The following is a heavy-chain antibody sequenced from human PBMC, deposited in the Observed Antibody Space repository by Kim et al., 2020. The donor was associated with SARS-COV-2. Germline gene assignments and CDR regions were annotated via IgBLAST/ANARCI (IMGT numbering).Heavy chain of an antibody. CDR1: GFTFSSYA. V-gene: IGHV3-30*04. D-gene: IGHD6-19*01. J-gene: IGHJ4*02. Sequence: GGSLRLSCAASGFTFSSYAMHWVRQAPGKGLEWVAVISYDGSNKYYVDSVKGRFTISRDNSKNSLYLQMNSLRAEDTAVYYCARDSSSAVAGTTLDYWGQGTLVTVSS. CDR3: ARDSSSAVAGTTLDY. CDR2: ISYDGSNK.